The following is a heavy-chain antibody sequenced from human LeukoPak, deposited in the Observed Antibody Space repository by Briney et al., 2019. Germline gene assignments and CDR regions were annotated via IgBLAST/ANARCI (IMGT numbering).Heavy chain of an antibody. V-gene: IGHV4-59*01. D-gene: IGHD6-13*01. Sequence: SETLSLTCTVSGGSISSYYWSWIRQPPGKGLEWIGYIYYSGSTNYNLSLKSRVTISVDTSKNQFSLKLSSVTAADTAVYYCARALGAAGSDFDYWGQGTLVTVSS. CDR1: GGSISSYY. J-gene: IGHJ4*02. CDR3: ARALGAAGSDFDY. CDR2: IYYSGST.